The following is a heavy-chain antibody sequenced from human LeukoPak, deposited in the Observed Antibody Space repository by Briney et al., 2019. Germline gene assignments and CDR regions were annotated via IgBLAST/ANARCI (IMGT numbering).Heavy chain of an antibody. J-gene: IGHJ4*02. D-gene: IGHD3-3*01. CDR2: VHLDGRT. V-gene: IGHV4-4*02. CDR1: GGSITTTNW. Sequence: SETLSLTCGVSGGSITTTNWWTWVRQPPGKGLEWIGEVHLDGRTNYNPSLESRLTISVDLSENHISLRLTSVTVADTAVYYCAREGGFYRPLDYSGQGTLVTVSS. CDR3: AREGGFYRPLDY.